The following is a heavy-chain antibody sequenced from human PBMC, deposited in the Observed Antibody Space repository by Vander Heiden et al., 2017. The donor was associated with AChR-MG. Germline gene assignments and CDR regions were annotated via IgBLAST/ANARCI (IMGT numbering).Heavy chain of an antibody. CDR1: GFNFSRYA. V-gene: IGHV3-23*01. D-gene: IGHD6-19*01. CDR2: ISGSGGST. CDR3: AAWGIAVAGPPNYFDY. J-gene: IGHJ4*02. Sequence: EVQLLESGGGLVQPGGSLRLSCAAAGFNFSRYAMGWVRQAPGKGLEWVSAISGSGGSTYYADSVKGRFTISRDNSKNTLYLQMNSLRAEDTAVYYCAAWGIAVAGPPNYFDYWGQGTLVTVSS.